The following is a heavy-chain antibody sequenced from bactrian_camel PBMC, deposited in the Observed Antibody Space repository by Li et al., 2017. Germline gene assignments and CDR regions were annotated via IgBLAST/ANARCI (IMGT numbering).Heavy chain of an antibody. V-gene: IGHV3S40*01. CDR3: AVRRYPFCSRSWFTTDSFY. Sequence: VQLVESGGGLVQPGGSQRLSCATSGFTFSNYVVNWVRQAPGKGFEWISRINSGGGNTYYADSVKSRFTISRDNAKNTLILQMNSLKPEDTAMYYCAVRRYPFCSRSWFTTDSFYWGQGTQVTVS. J-gene: IGHJ4*01. D-gene: IGHD1*01. CDR1: GFTFSNYV. CDR2: INSGGGNT.